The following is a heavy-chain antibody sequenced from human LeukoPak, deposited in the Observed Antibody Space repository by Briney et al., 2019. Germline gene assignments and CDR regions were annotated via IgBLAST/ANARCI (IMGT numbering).Heavy chain of an antibody. V-gene: IGHV3-21*01. CDR3: ARSLGYSYGYVFDY. CDR2: ISSSSSYI. J-gene: IGHJ4*02. D-gene: IGHD5-18*01. Sequence: GGSLRLSCAASGFTFSSYSMNWVRQAPGKGLEWVSSISSSSSYIYYADSVKGRFTISRDNAKNSLYLQMNSLRAEDTAVYYCARSLGYSYGYVFDYWGQGNLVTVSS. CDR1: GFTFSSYS.